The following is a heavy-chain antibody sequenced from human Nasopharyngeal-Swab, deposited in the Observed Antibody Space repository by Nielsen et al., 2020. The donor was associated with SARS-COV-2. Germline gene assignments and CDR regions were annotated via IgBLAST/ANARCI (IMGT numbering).Heavy chain of an antibody. D-gene: IGHD3-3*01. V-gene: IGHV1-24*01. CDR1: GYTLTELS. CDR3: ATDRVRFLDFGYYYYGMDV. J-gene: IGHJ6*02. Sequence: ASVTVSCKVSGYTLTELSMHWVRQAPGKGLEWMGGFDPEDGETIYAQKFQGRVTMTEDTSTDTAYMELSSLRSEDTAVYYCATDRVRFLDFGYYYYGMDVWGQGTTVTVSS. CDR2: FDPEDGET.